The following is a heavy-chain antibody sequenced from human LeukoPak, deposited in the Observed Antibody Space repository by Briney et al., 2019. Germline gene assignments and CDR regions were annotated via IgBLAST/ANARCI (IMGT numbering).Heavy chain of an antibody. V-gene: IGHV1-2*02. CDR2: INPNSGGT. D-gene: IGHD3-3*01. J-gene: IGHJ4*02. CDR1: GYTLTGYY. CDR3: ARFLSLDFWSGPEFDY. Sequence: ASVKVSCKASGYTLTGYYMHWVRQAPGQGLEWMGWINPNSGGTNYAQKFQGRVTMTRDTSISTAYMELSRLRSDDTAVYYCARFLSLDFWSGPEFDYWGQGTLVTVSS.